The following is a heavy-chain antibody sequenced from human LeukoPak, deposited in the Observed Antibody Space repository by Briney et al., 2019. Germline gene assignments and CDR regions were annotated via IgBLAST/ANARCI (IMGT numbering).Heavy chain of an antibody. D-gene: IGHD3-22*01. CDR3: ARGAHYYDSSGRYAFDI. Sequence: GGSLRLSCAASGFTFSSYGMHWVRQAPGKGLEWVAFIRYDGSNKYYADSVKGRFTISRDNAKNTLYLQMNSLRAEDTAVYYCARGAHYYDSSGRYAFDIWGQGAMVTVSS. V-gene: IGHV3-30*02. CDR1: GFTFSSYG. J-gene: IGHJ3*02. CDR2: IRYDGSNK.